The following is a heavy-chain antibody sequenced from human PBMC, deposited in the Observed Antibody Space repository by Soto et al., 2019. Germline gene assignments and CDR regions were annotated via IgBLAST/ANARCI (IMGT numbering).Heavy chain of an antibody. CDR2: ISDDGSNT. Sequence: QVQLVESGGGVVQPGRSLRLSCAASGFTFSRHTMHWVRQAPGKGLEWVAAISDDGSNTYYADSVEGRFTISRDNSKNSLYLPMNSLSSEDTAVHPCAREVYYDFWSGFNTHPYYFDDWGQGTLVTVSS. D-gene: IGHD3-3*01. CDR1: GFTFSRHT. J-gene: IGHJ4*02. CDR3: AREVYYDFWSGFNTHPYYFDD. V-gene: IGHV3-30-3*01.